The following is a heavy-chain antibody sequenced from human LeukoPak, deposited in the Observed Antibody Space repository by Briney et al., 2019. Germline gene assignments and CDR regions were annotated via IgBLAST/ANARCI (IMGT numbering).Heavy chain of an antibody. CDR1: GFTFSSYS. CDR3: AARSNGWSDS. D-gene: IGHD2-8*01. V-gene: IGHV3-48*02. Sequence: GGSLRLSCGASGFTFSSYSMNWVRQAPGRGLEWVSYISSSSSTIYYADSVKGRFTISRDNAKNSLYLLMNSLSDEDTAVYYRAARSNGWSDSWGQGTLVTVSS. J-gene: IGHJ5*01. CDR2: ISSSSSTI.